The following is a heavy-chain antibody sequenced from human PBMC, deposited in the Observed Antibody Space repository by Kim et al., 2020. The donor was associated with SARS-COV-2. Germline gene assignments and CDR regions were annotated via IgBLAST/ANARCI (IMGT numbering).Heavy chain of an antibody. V-gene: IGHV3-30-3*01. CDR2: ISYDGSNK. J-gene: IGHJ4*02. Sequence: GGSLRLSCAASGFTFSSYAMHWVRQAPGKGLEWVAVISYDGSNKYYADSVKGRFTISRDNSKNTLYLQMNSLRAEDTAVYYCARGSQGNYFDYWGQGTLVTVSS. CDR1: GFTFSSYA. D-gene: IGHD3-10*01. CDR3: ARGSQGNYFDY.